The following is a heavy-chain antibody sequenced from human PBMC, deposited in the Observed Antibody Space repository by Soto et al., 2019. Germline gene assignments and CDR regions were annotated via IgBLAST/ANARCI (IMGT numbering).Heavy chain of an antibody. J-gene: IGHJ4*02. D-gene: IGHD5-18*01. Sequence: QVQLVQSGAEVKKPGSSVKVSCTASGDTFSSYAISWVRQAPGPGLAWMGGIISIFGTANYAQKFEGRVKITADESTSTGYTELSSLRSEDTAVSYCVREGEELDTNGDFDYWGQGTLVTVSA. CDR2: IISIFGTA. CDR1: GDTFSSYA. CDR3: VREGEELDTNGDFDY. V-gene: IGHV1-69*12.